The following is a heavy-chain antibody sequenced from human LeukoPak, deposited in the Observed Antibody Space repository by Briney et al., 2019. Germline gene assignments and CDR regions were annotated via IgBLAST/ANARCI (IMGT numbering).Heavy chain of an antibody. Sequence: GASVKVSCKASGYTFTSYGISWVRQAPGQGLEWMGWISAYNGNTNYAQKLQGRVTITADESTSTAYMELSSLRSEDTAVYYCASFEAGTSQWYYYGMDVWGQGTTVTVSS. CDR2: ISAYNGNT. D-gene: IGHD1-1*01. CDR1: GYTFTSYG. CDR3: ASFEAGTSQWYYYGMDV. V-gene: IGHV1-18*01. J-gene: IGHJ6*02.